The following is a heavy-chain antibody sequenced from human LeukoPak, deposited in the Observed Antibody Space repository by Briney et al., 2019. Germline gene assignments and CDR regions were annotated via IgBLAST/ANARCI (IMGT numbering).Heavy chain of an antibody. Sequence: GGSLRLSCAASGFTFSDYYMSWVRQGPGKGLEWVSYISSTSSTIFYADSVKGRFTISRDNAKNSMYLQMNSLRDEDAAVYYCARDVTGYPYWGQGTLVTVSS. J-gene: IGHJ4*02. CDR2: ISSTSSTI. CDR1: GFTFSDYY. D-gene: IGHD5-12*01. CDR3: ARDVTGYPY. V-gene: IGHV3-11*04.